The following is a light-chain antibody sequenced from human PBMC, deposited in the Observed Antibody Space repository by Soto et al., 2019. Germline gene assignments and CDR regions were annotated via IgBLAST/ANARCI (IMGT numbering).Light chain of an antibody. Sequence: EIVLTQSPGTLSLSPGERATLSCTASQSVSSTYLVWYQQKPGQAPRLLIFGASRRATGIPDRFSGSGSGTDFTLTISRLEPGDFAVYYCQQYGSSPRTFGQGTKVEIK. CDR2: GAS. CDR1: QSVSSTY. CDR3: QQYGSSPRT. V-gene: IGKV3-20*01. J-gene: IGKJ1*01.